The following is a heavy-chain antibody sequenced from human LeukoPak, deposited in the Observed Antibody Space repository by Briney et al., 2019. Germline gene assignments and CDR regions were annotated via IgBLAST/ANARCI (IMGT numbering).Heavy chain of an antibody. CDR1: GYTFTSYY. Sequence: ASVKVSCKASGYTFTSYYMHWVRPALGQGLEWMGIINPSGGSTSYEQNFQGRVTMTRDMSTSTVYMELSSLRSEDTAVYYCARDGVVTNQNFQHWGQGTLVTVSS. CDR3: ARDGVVTNQNFQH. J-gene: IGHJ1*01. D-gene: IGHD3-3*01. V-gene: IGHV1-46*01. CDR2: INPSGGST.